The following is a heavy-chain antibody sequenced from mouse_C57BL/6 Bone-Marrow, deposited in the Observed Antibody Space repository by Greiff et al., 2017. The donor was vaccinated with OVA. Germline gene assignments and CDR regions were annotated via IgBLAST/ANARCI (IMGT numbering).Heavy chain of an antibody. J-gene: IGHJ4*01. CDR2: INPGSGGT. Sequence: QVQLQQSGAELVRPGTSVKVSCKASGYAFTYYLIEWVKQRPGQGLEWIGVINPGSGGTNYNEKFKGKATLTADKSSSTAYMQLSSLTSEDSAVYFCARDSNYVSMDYWGQGTSVTVSS. D-gene: IGHD2-5*01. CDR3: ARDSNYVSMDY. V-gene: IGHV1-54*01. CDR1: GYAFTYYL.